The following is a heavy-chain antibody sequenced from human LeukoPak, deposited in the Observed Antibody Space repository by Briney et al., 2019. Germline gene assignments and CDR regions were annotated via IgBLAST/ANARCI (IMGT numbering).Heavy chain of an antibody. D-gene: IGHD6-13*01. CDR3: ARAKSSRAPLDYFDY. Sequence: PSQTLSLTCTVSGGSISSGGYYWSWIRQPAGKGLEWIGRIYTSGSTNYNPSLKSRVTISVDTSKNQFSLKLSSVTAADTAVYYCARAKSSRAPLDYFDYWGQGTLVTVSS. CDR2: IYTSGST. J-gene: IGHJ4*02. V-gene: IGHV4-61*02. CDR1: GGSISSGGYY.